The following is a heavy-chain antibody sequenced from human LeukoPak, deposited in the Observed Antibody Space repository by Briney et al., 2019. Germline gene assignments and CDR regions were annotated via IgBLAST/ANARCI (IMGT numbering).Heavy chain of an antibody. CDR3: ARGQVSGYYYDSSGYRFDY. Sequence: NPSETLSLTCTVSGGSISSGGYYWSWIRQHPGKGLEWIGYIYYSGSTYYNPSLKSRVTISVDTSKNQFSLKLSSVTAADTAVYYCARGQVSGYYYDSSGYRFDYWGQGTLVTVSP. CDR1: GGSISSGGYY. D-gene: IGHD3-22*01. J-gene: IGHJ4*02. V-gene: IGHV4-31*03. CDR2: IYYSGST.